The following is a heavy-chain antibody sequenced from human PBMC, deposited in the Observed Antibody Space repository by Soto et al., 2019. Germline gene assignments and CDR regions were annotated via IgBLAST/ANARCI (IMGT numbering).Heavy chain of an antibody. V-gene: IGHV4-39*01. CDR3: ASWVAGTSLIGY. CDR2: IYYSGST. CDR1: GGSICGSSGY. J-gene: IGHJ4*02. D-gene: IGHD6-19*01. Sequence: TQSTSWTLSGGSICGSSGYWGWIHQAPRKGRRWIGSIYYSGSTYYNPSLKSRVTISVDTSKNQFSLKLSSVTAADTAVYYCASWVAGTSLIGYWGQGTLVTVSS.